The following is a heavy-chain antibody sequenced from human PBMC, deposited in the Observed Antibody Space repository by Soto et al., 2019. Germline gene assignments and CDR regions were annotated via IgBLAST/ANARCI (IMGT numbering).Heavy chain of an antibody. J-gene: IGHJ4*02. D-gene: IGHD6-19*01. CDR1: GYTFTSYG. Sequence: ASVKVSCKASGYTFTSYGISCVRQAPGQGLEWMGWISAYNGNTNYAQKLQGRVTMTTDTSTSTAYMVLRSLRYDDTAVYYCARVLIAVAGTDFDYWGQGTLVTVSS. CDR3: ARVLIAVAGTDFDY. CDR2: ISAYNGNT. V-gene: IGHV1-18*01.